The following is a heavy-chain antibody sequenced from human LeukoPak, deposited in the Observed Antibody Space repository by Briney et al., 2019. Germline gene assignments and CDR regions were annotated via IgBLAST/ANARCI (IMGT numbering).Heavy chain of an antibody. CDR2: INPNSGGT. Sequence: ASVKVSCKASGYTFTGYYMHWVRQAPGQGLEWMGWINPNSGGTNYAQKFQGRVTMTRDTSISTAYMELSRLSSDDTAVYYCARVRGFGNYVLGAFDIWGQGTMVTVSS. D-gene: IGHD4-11*01. CDR1: GYTFTGYY. J-gene: IGHJ3*02. V-gene: IGHV1-2*02. CDR3: ARVRGFGNYVLGAFDI.